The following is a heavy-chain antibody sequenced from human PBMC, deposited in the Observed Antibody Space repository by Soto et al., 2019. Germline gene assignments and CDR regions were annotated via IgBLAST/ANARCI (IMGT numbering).Heavy chain of an antibody. CDR1: GSTVSSNY. D-gene: IGHD5-12*01. J-gene: IGHJ4*02. CDR2: IYSGGST. V-gene: IGHV3-66*01. Sequence: EVQLVESGGGLVQPGGSLRLSCAASGSTVSSNYMSWVRQAPGKGLEWVSVIYSGGSTYYAESVKGRFTISRDNSKNTLYLQMNSLRAEDTAVYYCANQRGGYDRDFDYWGQGTLVTVSS. CDR3: ANQRGGYDRDFDY.